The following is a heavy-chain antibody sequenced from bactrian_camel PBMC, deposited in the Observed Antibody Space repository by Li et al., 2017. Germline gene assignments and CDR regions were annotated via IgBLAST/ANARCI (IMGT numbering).Heavy chain of an antibody. J-gene: IGHJ4*01. CDR3: AADRAGAVTEYCRGGLDYMYMN. CDR2: IYRDGTK. CDR1: GFSAANCG. D-gene: IGHD1*01. Sequence: HVQLVESGGGLVQSGGSLTLTCVTRGFSAANCGMSWYRQSPETAREMIATIYRDGTKRYVDSVKGRFTVSKDNAKNILYLQVNSLKPDDTAVYYCAADRAGAVTEYCRGGLDYMYMNWGQGTQGTVS. V-gene: IGHV3S55*01.